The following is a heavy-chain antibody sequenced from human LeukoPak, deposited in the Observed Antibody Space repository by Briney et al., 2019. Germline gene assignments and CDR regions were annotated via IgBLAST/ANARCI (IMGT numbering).Heavy chain of an antibody. J-gene: IGHJ4*02. CDR1: GFTVSSNY. CDR2: IYSGGST. Sequence: GSLRLSCAASGFTVSSNYMSWVRQAPGKGLEWVSVIYSGGSTYYADSVKGRFTISRDNSKNTLYLQMNSLRAEDTAVYYCASRSGYSLFDYWGQGTLVTVSS. V-gene: IGHV3-53*01. D-gene: IGHD3-22*01. CDR3: ASRSGYSLFDY.